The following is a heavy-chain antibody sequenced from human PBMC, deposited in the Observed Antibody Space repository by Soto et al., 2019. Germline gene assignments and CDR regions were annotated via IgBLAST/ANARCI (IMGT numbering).Heavy chain of an antibody. J-gene: IGHJ5*02. D-gene: IGHD3-10*01. Sequence: QVQLVQSGAEVKKPGSSVKVSCKASGGTFSSYAISWVRQAPGQGLEWMGGIIPIFGTANYAQKFQGRVTSTADESTSTAYMELRSLRYEDTAVYYCARARDEGFGELGWWFEPWGQGPLVTVSS. CDR3: ARARDEGFGELGWWFEP. CDR1: GGTFSSYA. V-gene: IGHV1-69*01. CDR2: IIPIFGTA.